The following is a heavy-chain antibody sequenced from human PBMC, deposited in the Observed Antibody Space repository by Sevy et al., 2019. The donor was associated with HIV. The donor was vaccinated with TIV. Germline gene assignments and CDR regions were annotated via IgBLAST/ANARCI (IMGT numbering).Heavy chain of an antibody. J-gene: IGHJ4*02. Sequence: SETLSLTCTVSGGSISSEDYYWGWIRQPTGKGLDWIGSIYYSGSTYYNPSLKSRVTISVDTSKNQFSLKLRSVTAADTAMYYCAREGPRIAQFDSWGQGTLVTVSS. V-gene: IGHV4-39*02. CDR1: GGSISSEDYY. CDR2: IYYSGST. CDR3: AREGPRIAQFDS. D-gene: IGHD6-13*01.